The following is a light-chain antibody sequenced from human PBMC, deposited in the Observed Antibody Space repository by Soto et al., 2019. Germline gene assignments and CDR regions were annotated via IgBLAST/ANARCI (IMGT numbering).Light chain of an antibody. CDR2: DAS. CDR3: QQYNNWRWT. V-gene: IGKV3-15*01. Sequence: EIVMTQSPATLSVSPGERATLSCRASQSVSSSLAWYQQKPGQAPRLLIYDASTRATGIPARFSVSGSGTEFTLTISSLQSEDFAVYYCQQYNNWRWTFGQGTKVEIK. J-gene: IGKJ1*01. CDR1: QSVSSS.